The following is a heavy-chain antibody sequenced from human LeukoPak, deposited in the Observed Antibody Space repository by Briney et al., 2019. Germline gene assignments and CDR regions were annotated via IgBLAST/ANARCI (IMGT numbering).Heavy chain of an antibody. D-gene: IGHD3-9*01. CDR3: VKNPVSNYDIPGGHYFDY. V-gene: IGHV3-64D*06. CDR2: ISSNGGST. CDR1: GFTFSSYA. Sequence: RGSLRLSCAASGFTFSSYAMHWVRQAPGKGLEYVSAISSNGGSTYYADSVKGRFTISRDNSKNTLYLQMSSLRAEDTAVYYCVKNPVSNYDIPGGHYFDYWGQGTLVTVSS. J-gene: IGHJ4*02.